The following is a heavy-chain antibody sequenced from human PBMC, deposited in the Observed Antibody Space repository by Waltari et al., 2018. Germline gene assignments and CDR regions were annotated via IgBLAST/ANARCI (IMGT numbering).Heavy chain of an antibody. D-gene: IGHD6-13*01. J-gene: IGHJ3*02. CDR3: VRAIAAAGYDAFDI. CDR2: ISSSSSYI. CDR1: GFTFSSYS. V-gene: IGHV3-21*01. Sequence: EVQLVESGGGLVKPGGSLRLSCAASGFTFSSYSMNWVRQAPGKGLEWVSSISSSSSYIYYADSVKGRFTISRDNAKNSLYLQMNSLRAEDTAVYYCVRAIAAAGYDAFDIWGQGTMVTVSS.